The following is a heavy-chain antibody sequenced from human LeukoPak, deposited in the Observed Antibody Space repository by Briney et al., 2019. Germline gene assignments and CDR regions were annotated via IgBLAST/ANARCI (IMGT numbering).Heavy chain of an antibody. CDR1: GFSFSSYS. J-gene: IGHJ4*02. CDR3: AKDPWGSRVY. Sequence: GGSLRLSCAASGFSFSSYSMNWVRQAPGKGLEWVASISGTGDDIYHADSLKGRFTIFRDNAKNALYLQINSLRVDDTADYYCAKDPWGSRVYWGQGTLVTVSS. V-gene: IGHV3-21*06. CDR2: ISGTGDDI. D-gene: IGHD7-27*01.